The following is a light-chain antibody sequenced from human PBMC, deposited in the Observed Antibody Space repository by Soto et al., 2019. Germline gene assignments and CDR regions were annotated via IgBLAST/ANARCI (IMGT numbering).Light chain of an antibody. V-gene: IGKV3-11*01. CDR3: QQPSNWPCT. CDR2: DAS. Sequence: EIVLTQSPATLSLSPGERATLSCRASQSVSSYLAWYQQKPGQAPTLLIYDASNRATGIPARFSGSGSGTDFTLTISSLEPEDFAVYYCQQPSNWPCTFGQGTKVEIK. J-gene: IGKJ1*01. CDR1: QSVSSY.